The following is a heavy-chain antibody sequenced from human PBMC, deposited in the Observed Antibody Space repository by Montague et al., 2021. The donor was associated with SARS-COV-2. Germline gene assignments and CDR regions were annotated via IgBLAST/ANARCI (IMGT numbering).Heavy chain of an antibody. J-gene: IGHJ4*02. V-gene: IGHV3-9*01. Sequence: LILSCSASGFTFDDYAMHWVRQAPGKGLEWVSGISWNSGSIGYADSVKGRFTISRDNAKNSLYLQMNSLRAEDTASHYCAKDINSYGEYYFDYWGQGTLVTASS. CDR2: ISWNSGSI. CDR3: AKDINSYGEYYFDY. D-gene: IGHD5-18*01. CDR1: GFTFDDYA.